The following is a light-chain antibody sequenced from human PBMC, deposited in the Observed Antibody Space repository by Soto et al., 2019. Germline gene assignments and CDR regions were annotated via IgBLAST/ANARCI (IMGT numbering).Light chain of an antibody. V-gene: IGKV1-5*03. CDR2: KAP. J-gene: IGKJ2*01. CDR1: QSISSW. CDR3: QQYNSPPYT. Sequence: DIQMTQSPSTLSASVGDRVTITCRASQSISSWLAWYQQKPGKAPKLLIYKAPSLESGVPSRFSGSGSGTEFTLTISSLQPDDFATYYCQQYNSPPYTFGQGTKLEIK.